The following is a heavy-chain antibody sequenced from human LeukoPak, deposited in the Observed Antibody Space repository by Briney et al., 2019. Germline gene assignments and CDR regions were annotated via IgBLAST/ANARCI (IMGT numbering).Heavy chain of an antibody. Sequence: GGSLRLSCAASGFTLTTYGMHWVRQAPGKGLEWVANINQDGSEQYYVDSVKGRFTISRDNAKSSLYLQMNSLRDEDTAVYYCVRGAGGMDYWGQGALVTVSS. J-gene: IGHJ4*02. D-gene: IGHD3-16*01. CDR2: INQDGSEQ. CDR3: VRGAGGMDY. CDR1: GFTLTTYG. V-gene: IGHV3-7*05.